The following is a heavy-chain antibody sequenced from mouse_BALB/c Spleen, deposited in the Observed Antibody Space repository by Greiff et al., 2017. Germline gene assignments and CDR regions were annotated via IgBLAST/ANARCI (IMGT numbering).Heavy chain of an antibody. D-gene: IGHD2-1*01. Sequence: EVQLVESGPELMKPGASVKISCKASGYSFTSYYMHWVKQSHGKSLEWIGYIDPFNGGTSYNQKFKGKATMTVDKSSSTAYMHLSSLTSEDSAVYYCSRIYYGNPAWFAYWGQGTLVTVSA. J-gene: IGHJ3*01. CDR2: IDPFNGGT. V-gene: IGHV1S135*01. CDR3: SRIYYGNPAWFAY. CDR1: GYSFTSYY.